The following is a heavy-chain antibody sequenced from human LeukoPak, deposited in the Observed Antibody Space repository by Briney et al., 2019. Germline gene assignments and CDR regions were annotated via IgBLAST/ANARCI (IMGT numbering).Heavy chain of an antibody. CDR2: IFYSGST. CDR3: ARDYYDSSGWGLFDY. D-gene: IGHD3-22*01. Sequence: SETLSLTCTVSGGSISSYYWSWIRQPPGKGLEWIGYIFYSGSTNYNPSLKSRVTISVDTSKNLFSLKLSSVTAADTAVYYCARDYYDSSGWGLFDYWGQGTLVAVSS. V-gene: IGHV4-59*01. J-gene: IGHJ4*02. CDR1: GGSISSYY.